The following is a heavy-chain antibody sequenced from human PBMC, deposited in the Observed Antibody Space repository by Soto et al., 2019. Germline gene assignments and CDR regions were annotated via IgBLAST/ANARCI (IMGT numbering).Heavy chain of an antibody. CDR3: ERAHEGCYFDY. CDR1: GGTISSGGYY. V-gene: IGHV4-30-4*08. Sequence: SETLSLTCTVSGGTISSGGYYWSWIRQHPGKGLEWIGYIYYSGSTYYNPSLKSRVAISVDKSKNQFSLQLSSVTAADTAVCDCERAHEGCYFDYWGQGELVNVS. J-gene: IGHJ4*02. CDR2: IYYSGST. D-gene: IGHD6-19*01.